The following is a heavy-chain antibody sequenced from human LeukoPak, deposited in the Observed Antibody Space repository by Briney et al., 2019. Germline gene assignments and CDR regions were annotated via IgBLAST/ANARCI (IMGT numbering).Heavy chain of an antibody. CDR1: GFTFDDYA. V-gene: IGHV3-9*01. D-gene: IGHD2-21*01. CDR2: ISWNSGSI. Sequence: PGRSLRLSCAASGFTFDDYAMHWVRQAPGKGLEWVSGISWNSGSIGYADSVKGRFTISRDNAKNSLYLQMNSLRAEDTALYYCAKDLGSSPVVVISRPYYYYGMDVWGQGTTVTVSS. CDR3: AKDLGSSPVVVISRPYYYYGMDV. J-gene: IGHJ6*02.